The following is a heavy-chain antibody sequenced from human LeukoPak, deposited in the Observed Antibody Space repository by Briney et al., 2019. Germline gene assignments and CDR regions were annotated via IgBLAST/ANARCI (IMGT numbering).Heavy chain of an antibody. D-gene: IGHD2-2*01. J-gene: IGHJ6*03. CDR3: ARDLQPPYCRSGHCPRYYYIDV. CDR2: IQQEGSEK. CDR1: GFTFSSFY. V-gene: IGHV3-7*01. Sequence: GGSLRLSCAASGFTFSSFYMSWVRQAPGKGLEWVANIQQEGSEKSYVDSVKGRFTVSRDNAKNSLYLQMNSLRAEDTAVYYCARDLQPPYCRSGHCPRYYYIDVWGKGTTVIVSS.